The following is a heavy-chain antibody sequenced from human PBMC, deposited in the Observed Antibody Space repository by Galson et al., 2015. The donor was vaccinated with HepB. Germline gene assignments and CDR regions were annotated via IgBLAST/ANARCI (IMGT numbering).Heavy chain of an antibody. J-gene: IGHJ6*02. D-gene: IGHD5-12*01. CDR1: GGSVSSGSFY. V-gene: IGHV4-61*01. CDR2: VYFSGIT. CDR3: AREEGEGSGFEASRYYFGMDV. Sequence: SETLSLTCTVSGGSVSSGSFYWLWIRQPPGKGLEWLGHVYFSGITKYNPSLKNRLTISLDTSRNHFSLSLSSVTAADTAMYYCAREEGEGSGFEASRYYFGMDVWGPGTRVTVAS.